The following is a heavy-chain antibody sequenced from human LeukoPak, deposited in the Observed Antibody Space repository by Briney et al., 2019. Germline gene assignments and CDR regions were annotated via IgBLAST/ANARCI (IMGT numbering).Heavy chain of an antibody. V-gene: IGHV1-2*02. CDR3: ARGGYSSSWLARDY. CDR1: GYTFTGYY. CDR2: INPNSGGT. D-gene: IGHD6-13*01. J-gene: IGHJ4*02. Sequence: GASVKVSCKASGYTFTGYYMHWVRQAPGQGLEWMGWINPNSGGTNYAQKFQGRVTMTRDTSISTAYMELSRLRSDDTAVNYCARGGYSSSWLARDYWGQGTLVTVSS.